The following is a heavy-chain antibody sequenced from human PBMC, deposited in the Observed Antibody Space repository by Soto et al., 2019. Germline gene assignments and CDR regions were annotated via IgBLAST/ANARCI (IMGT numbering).Heavy chain of an antibody. Sequence: SVKVSCKASGGTFSSYAISWVRQAPGQGLEWMGGIIPIFGTANYAQKFQGRVTITADESTSTAYMELSSLRSEDTAVYYCARSRVFWSGSNWFDPWGQGTLVTVSS. J-gene: IGHJ5*02. CDR1: GGTFSSYA. D-gene: IGHD3-3*01. V-gene: IGHV1-69*13. CDR3: ARSRVFWSGSNWFDP. CDR2: IIPIFGTA.